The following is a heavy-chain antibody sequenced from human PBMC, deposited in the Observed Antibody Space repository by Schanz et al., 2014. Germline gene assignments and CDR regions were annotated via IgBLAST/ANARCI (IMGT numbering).Heavy chain of an antibody. V-gene: IGHV4-4*07. Sequence: QVQLQESGPALVKPSETLSLTCTVSGGSISSEYWSWIRQPAGKGLEWIGRIHNSGKTNYNPSLEIRVSMSVDTSKKQLSLKLRSVSAADTAVYYCARVVLGGDAFDIWGQGTMVTVSS. CDR2: IHNSGKT. CDR3: ARVVLGGDAFDI. J-gene: IGHJ3*02. D-gene: IGHD3-10*01. CDR1: GGSISSEY.